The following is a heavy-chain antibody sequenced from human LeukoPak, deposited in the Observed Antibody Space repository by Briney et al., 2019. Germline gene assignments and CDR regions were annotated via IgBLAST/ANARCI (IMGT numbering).Heavy chain of an antibody. D-gene: IGHD1-1*01. CDR1: GGSISSYY. CDR2: IYYSGST. CDR3: AAQLAYFEY. J-gene: IGHJ4*02. Sequence: SETLSLTCTVSGGSISSYYWSWIRQPPGKGLEWIGYIYYSGSTQYNPSLKSRVTMSIDMSKNQFSLKLRSVTAADTAVYYCAAQLAYFEYWGQGTLVTVSS. V-gene: IGHV4-59*01.